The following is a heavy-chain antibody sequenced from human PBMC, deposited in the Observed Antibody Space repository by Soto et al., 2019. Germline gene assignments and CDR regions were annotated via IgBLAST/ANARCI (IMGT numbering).Heavy chain of an antibody. CDR1: GFTVSSNY. Sequence: GGSLRLSCAASGFTVSSNYMSWVRQAPGKGLEWVSVIYSGGGTYYADSVKGRFTISRDNSKNTLYLQMNSLRAEDTAVYYCARIPSDSSGFYYYYYGMDVWGQGTTVTVSS. D-gene: IGHD3-22*01. CDR2: IYSGGGT. CDR3: ARIPSDSSGFYYYYYGMDV. J-gene: IGHJ6*02. V-gene: IGHV3-66*01.